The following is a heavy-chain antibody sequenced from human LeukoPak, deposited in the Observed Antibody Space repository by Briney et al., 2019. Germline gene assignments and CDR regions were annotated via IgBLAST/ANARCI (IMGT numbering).Heavy chain of an antibody. CDR2: IKQDGSEK. CDR3: ARDRRDGYCTNGVCYQYYFDY. D-gene: IGHD2-8*01. V-gene: IGHV3-7*01. Sequence: GGSLRLSCAASGFTFSSYWMSWVRQAPGKGLEWVANIKQDGSEKYYVDSVKGRFTISRDNAKNSLYLQMNSLRAEDTAVYYCARDRRDGYCTNGVCYQYYFDYWGQGTLVTVSS. J-gene: IGHJ4*02. CDR1: GFTFSSYW.